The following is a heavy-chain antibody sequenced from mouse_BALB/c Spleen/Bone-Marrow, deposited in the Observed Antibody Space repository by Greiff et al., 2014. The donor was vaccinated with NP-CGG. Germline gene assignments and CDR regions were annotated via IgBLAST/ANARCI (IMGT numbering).Heavy chain of an antibody. D-gene: IGHD2-4*01. J-gene: IGHJ4*01. CDR1: GYTFTGYT. CDR3: ARDVIFYDYDEDYCSMDY. CDR2: INPSSGYT. Sequence: VQLQQSGAELARPGASVKMSCEASGYTFTGYTVHWVKQRPGQGLEWIGYINPSSGYTNYNQKFKDRATLTADKSSSTAYMQLNSLTSEDSAVYYCARDVIFYDYDEDYCSMDYWGQGTSVTVSS. V-gene: IGHV1-4*01.